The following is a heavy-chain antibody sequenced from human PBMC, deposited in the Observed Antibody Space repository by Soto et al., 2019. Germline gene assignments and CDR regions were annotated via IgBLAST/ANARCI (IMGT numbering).Heavy chain of an antibody. CDR3: ASRLVSFYYYYMDV. J-gene: IGHJ6*03. Sequence: QVPLVQSGAEVKKPGASVKVSCTASGYTFTRYDINWVRQGTGQGLAWMGWMNPNSGNTGYAQKSQARVSNARNTSISTADRYLSSLRSEDTAVYYCASRLVSFYYYYMDVCGKGNTVTVAS. D-gene: IGHD3-3*01. V-gene: IGHV1-8*01. CDR2: MNPNSGNT. CDR1: GYTFTRYD.